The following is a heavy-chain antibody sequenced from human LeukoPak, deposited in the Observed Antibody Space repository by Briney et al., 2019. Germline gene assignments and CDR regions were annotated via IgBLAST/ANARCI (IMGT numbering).Heavy chain of an antibody. CDR1: GGSISSYY. D-gene: IGHD6-13*01. V-gene: IGHV4-4*07. Sequence: SETLSLTCTVSGGSISSYYWGWIRQPAGKGLEWIGRIYTSGSTKYNPSLMSRVTMSVDTSKNQFSLKLSSVTAPDTAVYYCARGFGAAAGDYWGQGRLVSVPS. CDR2: IYTSGST. J-gene: IGHJ4*02. CDR3: ARGFGAAAGDY.